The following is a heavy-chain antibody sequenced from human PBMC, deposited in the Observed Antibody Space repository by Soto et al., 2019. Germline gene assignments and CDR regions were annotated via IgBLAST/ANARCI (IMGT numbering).Heavy chain of an antibody. CDR2: ISAYNGNT. Sequence: ASVKVSGKASGYTFISSDITWVRQAPGQGLEWMGWISAYNGNTNVPQNLQGRVILTTDTSTDTAYMELRSLRSDDTAMYYCARVRSPGHPPYNWFDPWGQGTLVTVSS. V-gene: IGHV1-18*04. CDR3: ARVRSPGHPPYNWFDP. J-gene: IGHJ5*02. CDR1: GYTFISSD.